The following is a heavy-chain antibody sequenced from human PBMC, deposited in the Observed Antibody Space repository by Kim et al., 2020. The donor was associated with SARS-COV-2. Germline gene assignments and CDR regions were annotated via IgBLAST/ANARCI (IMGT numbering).Heavy chain of an antibody. Sequence: GGSLRLSCAASGFTFSSYGMHWVRQAPGKGLEWVAVISYDGSNKYYADSVKGRFTISRDNSKNTLYLQMNSLRAEDTAVYYCAKDGGGHSSGWYAGDWG. CDR1: GFTFSSYG. J-gene: IGHJ1*01. V-gene: IGHV3-30*18. CDR2: ISYDGSNK. CDR3: AKDGGGHSSGWYAGD. D-gene: IGHD6-19*01.